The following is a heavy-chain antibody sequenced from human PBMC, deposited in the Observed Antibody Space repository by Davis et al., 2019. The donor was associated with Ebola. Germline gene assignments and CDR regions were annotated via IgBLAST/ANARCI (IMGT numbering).Heavy chain of an antibody. Sequence: GSLRLSCAVYGGSFSGYYWSWIRQPPGKGLEWIGEINHSGSTNYNPSLKSRVTISVGTSKNQFSLKLSSVTAADTAVYYCASLAPNYYDSSGHLFDYWGQGTLVTVSS. D-gene: IGHD3-22*01. CDR3: ASLAPNYYDSSGHLFDY. V-gene: IGHV4-34*01. CDR2: INHSGST. J-gene: IGHJ4*02. CDR1: GGSFSGYY.